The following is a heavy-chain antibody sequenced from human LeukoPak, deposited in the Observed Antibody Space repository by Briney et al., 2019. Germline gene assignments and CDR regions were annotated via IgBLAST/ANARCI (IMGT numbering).Heavy chain of an antibody. V-gene: IGHV4-39*01. J-gene: IGHJ4*02. CDR1: GGSISSSSYY. CDR2: IYYSGST. CDR3: ARNNATFDY. Sequence: SETLSLTCTVTGGSISSSSYYWGWIRQPPGKGLEWIGSIYYSGSTYYNPSLKSRVTISVDTSKNQFSLKLSSVTAADTAVYYCARNNATFDYWGQGTLVTVSS. D-gene: IGHD1-14*01.